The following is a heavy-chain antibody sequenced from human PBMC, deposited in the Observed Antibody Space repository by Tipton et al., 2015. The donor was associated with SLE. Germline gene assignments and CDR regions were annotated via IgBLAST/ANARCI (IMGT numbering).Heavy chain of an antibody. CDR2: ISGSGGST. J-gene: IGHJ4*02. V-gene: IGHV3-23*01. D-gene: IGHD2-15*01. CDR3: AKTYLGCSGGSCTTGFDY. CDR1: GFTFSSYA. Sequence: SLRLSCAASGFTFSSYAMSWVRQAPGKGLEWVSAISGSGGSTYYADSVKGRSTISRDNSKNTLYLQMNSLRAEDTAVYYCAKTYLGCSGGSCTTGFDYWGQGTLVTVSS.